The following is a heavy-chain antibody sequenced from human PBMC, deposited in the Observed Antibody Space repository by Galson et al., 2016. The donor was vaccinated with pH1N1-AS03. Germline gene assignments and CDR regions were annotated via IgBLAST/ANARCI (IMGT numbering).Heavy chain of an antibody. CDR3: ARELRGGLFDY. D-gene: IGHD3-10*01. Sequence: SVKVSCKASGYTFTSYYMHWVRQAPGQGLEWMGIIIPSDGRINYALKFQGRVTMTRDTSTSTVYMDLSGLRSEDTAVYYCARELRGGLFDYWGQGILVTVSS. CDR2: IIPSDGRI. J-gene: IGHJ4*02. CDR1: GYTFTSYY. V-gene: IGHV1-46*01.